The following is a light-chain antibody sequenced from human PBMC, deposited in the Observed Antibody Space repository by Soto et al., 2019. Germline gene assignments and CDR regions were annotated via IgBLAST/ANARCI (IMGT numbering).Light chain of an antibody. V-gene: IGKV1-39*01. J-gene: IGKJ1*01. CDR1: QTIGTY. CDR3: QQYNKWPRT. Sequence: IEVTQSPSSLAASLGDRVTITCRASQTIGTYVNWYRQKSGAAPELLIYDASTLQSGVPSRFRGGASGTDFTLTISSLQLDDFATYYCQQYNKWPRTFGQGTKVDIK. CDR2: DAS.